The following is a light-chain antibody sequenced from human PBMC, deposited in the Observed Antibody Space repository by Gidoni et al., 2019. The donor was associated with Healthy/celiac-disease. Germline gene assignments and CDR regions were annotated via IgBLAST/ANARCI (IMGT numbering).Light chain of an antibody. CDR2: GAS. CDR3: QQYNNWPPGST. CDR1: QSVNSN. Sequence: EIVMTPSPATLSVSPGERATLSCRASQSVNSNLAWYQQKPGQAPRLLIYGASTRATGIPARFSGSGSGTEFTLTISSLQSEDFAVYYCQQYNNWPPGSTFGQGTKLEIK. V-gene: IGKV3-15*01. J-gene: IGKJ2*01.